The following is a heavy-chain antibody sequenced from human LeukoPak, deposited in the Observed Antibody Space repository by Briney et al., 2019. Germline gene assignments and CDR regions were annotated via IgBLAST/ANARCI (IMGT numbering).Heavy chain of an antibody. Sequence: GGSLRLSCAASGFTFSSYAMHWVHQAPGKGLEWVAVISYDGSNKYYADSVKGRFTISRDNSKNTLYLQMNSLRAEDTAVYYCARGPTSLVATIHGLFDYWGQGTLVTVSS. D-gene: IGHD5-12*01. CDR1: GFTFSSYA. J-gene: IGHJ4*02. V-gene: IGHV3-30*01. CDR2: ISYDGSNK. CDR3: ARGPTSLVATIHGLFDY.